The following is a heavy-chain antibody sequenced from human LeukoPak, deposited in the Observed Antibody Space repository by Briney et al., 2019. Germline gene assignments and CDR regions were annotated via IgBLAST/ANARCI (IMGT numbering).Heavy chain of an antibody. CDR1: GGSFSSYY. D-gene: IGHD3-22*01. Sequence: SETLSLTCAVYGGSFSSYYWSWIRQPAGKGLEWIGRIYTSGSTNYNPSLKSRVTMSVDTSKNQFSLKLSSVTAADTAVYYCARDGDSSGHDDFDIWGQGTMATVSS. J-gene: IGHJ3*02. CDR3: ARDGDSSGHDDFDI. CDR2: IYTSGST. V-gene: IGHV4-4*07.